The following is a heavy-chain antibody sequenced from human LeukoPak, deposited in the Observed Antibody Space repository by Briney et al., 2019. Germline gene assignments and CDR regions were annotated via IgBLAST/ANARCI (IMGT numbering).Heavy chain of an antibody. CDR3: ARDAHYYGSGSAFDY. CDR2: IYYSGST. CDR1: GGSISSSSYY. J-gene: IGHJ4*02. D-gene: IGHD3-10*01. Sequence: PSETLSLTCTVSGGSISSSSYYWSWIRQPPGKGLEWIGYIYYSGSTNYNPSLKSRVTISVDTSKNQFSLKLSSVTAADTAVYYCARDAHYYGSGSAFDYWGQGTLVTVSS. V-gene: IGHV4-61*01.